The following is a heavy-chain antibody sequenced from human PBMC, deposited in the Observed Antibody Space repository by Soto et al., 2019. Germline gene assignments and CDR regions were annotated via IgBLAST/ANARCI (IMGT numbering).Heavy chain of an antibody. CDR1: GGSISSYY. V-gene: IGHV4-59*08. D-gene: IGHD2-2*01. Sequence: SETLSLTCTVSGGSISSYYWSWIRQPPGKGLEWIGYIYYSGSTNYNPSLKSRVTISVDTSKNQFSLKLSSVTAADTAVYYCARHVCSSTSCYLGRFDYWGQGTLVTVSS. CDR3: ARHVCSSTSCYLGRFDY. J-gene: IGHJ4*02. CDR2: IYYSGST.